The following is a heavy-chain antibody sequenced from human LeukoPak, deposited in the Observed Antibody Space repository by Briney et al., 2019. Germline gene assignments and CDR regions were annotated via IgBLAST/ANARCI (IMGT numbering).Heavy chain of an antibody. CDR1: GGSTSTFY. V-gene: IGHV4-4*07. Sequence: SETLSLTCTVSGGSTSTFYWSWIRQPAGKGLEWIGRVFPGGTTDYNPSLKSRVTMSVNTSKSQLSLTLNAVTAADTAVYYCARDKRLDGMDVWGQGTTVTVSS. CDR2: VFPGGTT. D-gene: IGHD6-25*01. CDR3: ARDKRLDGMDV. J-gene: IGHJ6*02.